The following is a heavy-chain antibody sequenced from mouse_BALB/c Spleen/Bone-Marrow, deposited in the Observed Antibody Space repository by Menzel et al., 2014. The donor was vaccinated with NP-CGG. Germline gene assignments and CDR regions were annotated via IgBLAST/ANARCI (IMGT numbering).Heavy chain of an antibody. CDR3: ARLNYYGSLDY. V-gene: IGHV1-9*01. D-gene: IGHD1-1*01. J-gene: IGHJ2*01. CDR1: GYTFSSYW. CDR2: ILPGSGST. Sequence: VQLQQSGAELMKPGASVKISCKATGYTFSSYWIEWVKQRPGHGLEWIGEILPGSGSTNYNEKFKGKATFTADTSSNTAYMQLSSLTSEDSAVYYCARLNYYGSLDYWGQGTTPTVSS.